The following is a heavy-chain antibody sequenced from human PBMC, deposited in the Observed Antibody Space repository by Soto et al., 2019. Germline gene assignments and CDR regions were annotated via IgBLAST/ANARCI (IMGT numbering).Heavy chain of an antibody. J-gene: IGHJ4*02. CDR3: AKADDFWSGQHINY. CDR1: GFTFDDYA. D-gene: IGHD3-3*01. Sequence: GGSLRLSCAASGFTFDDYAMHWVRQAPGKGLEWVSGISWNSGSIGYADSVKGRFTISRDNAKNSLYLQMNSLRAEDTALYYCAKADDFWSGQHINYWGQGTLVTVSS. V-gene: IGHV3-9*01. CDR2: ISWNSGSI.